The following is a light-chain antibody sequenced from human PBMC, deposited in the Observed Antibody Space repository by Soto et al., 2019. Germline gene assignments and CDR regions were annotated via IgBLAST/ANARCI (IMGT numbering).Light chain of an antibody. CDR2: LGS. CDR1: QSLLHSNGYNY. V-gene: IGKV2-28*01. CDR3: MQALQTPRT. Sequence: DIVMTQSALFLPVTPGEPASISCRSSQSLLHSNGYNYLDWYVQRPGQSPQLLIYLGSTRASGVPDRFSGSGSGTYFTLKISIVEAEDVVVYYCMQALQTPRTFGQGTKVEIK. J-gene: IGKJ1*01.